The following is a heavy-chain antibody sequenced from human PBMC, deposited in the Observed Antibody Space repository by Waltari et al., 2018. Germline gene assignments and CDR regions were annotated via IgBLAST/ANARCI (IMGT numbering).Heavy chain of an antibody. V-gene: IGHV1-46*01. CDR1: GYTFTSNY. D-gene: IGHD3-3*01. CDR3: ASFKNNKSGSNY. CDR2: INPSGGST. J-gene: IGHJ4*02. Sequence: QVQLVQSGAEVKKPGASVKVSCKASGYTFTSNYMHWVRQAPGQGLEWMGIINPSGGSTSYAQKFQGRVPMTRDTSTSTVYMELSSLRSEDTAVYYCASFKNNKSGSNYWGQGTLVTVSS.